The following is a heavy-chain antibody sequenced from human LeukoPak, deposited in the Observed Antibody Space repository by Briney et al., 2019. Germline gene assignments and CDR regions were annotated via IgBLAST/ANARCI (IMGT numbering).Heavy chain of an antibody. CDR1: GGSVTNDY. D-gene: IGHD3-16*01. J-gene: IGHJ4*02. V-gene: IGHV4-59*02. CDR2: IHYSGTI. Sequence: SETLSLTCTVSGGSVTNDYWNWIRQSSGKQLEWIGSIHYSGTINYSPSLKSRITISLDTSKNQFSLKLSSVTAADTAMYYCATSYDHGWLIGSWGQGTLVTVSS. CDR3: ATSYDHGWLIGS.